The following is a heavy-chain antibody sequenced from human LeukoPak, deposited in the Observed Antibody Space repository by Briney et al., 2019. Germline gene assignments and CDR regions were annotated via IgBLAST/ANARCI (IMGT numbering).Heavy chain of an antibody. V-gene: IGHV3-7*01. D-gene: IGHD3-3*01. CDR3: ARDRYDFWSGYPLYNWFDP. CDR1: GFTFSSYW. CDR2: IKQDGSEK. J-gene: IGHJ5*02. Sequence: GGSLRLSCAASGFTFSSYWMSWVRQAPGKGLEWVANIKQDGSEKYYVDSVKGRFTISRDNAKNSLYLQMNSLRAEDTAVYYCARDRYDFWSGYPLYNWFDPWGQGTLVTVSS.